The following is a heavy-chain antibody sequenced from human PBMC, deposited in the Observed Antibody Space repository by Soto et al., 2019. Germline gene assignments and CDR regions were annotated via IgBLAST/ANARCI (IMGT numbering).Heavy chain of an antibody. CDR1: GFSFSSDG. CDR2: ISSSGSFM. CDR3: ARDPPTGTTLDWVDS. V-gene: IGHV3-21*01. Sequence: EVQLVESGGGLVKPGGSLRLSCAASGFSFSSDGMAWVRQAPGKGLEWVSSISSSGSFMNYADSVKGRFTISRDNARNSLYLQMSGLKDEDTAVYYCARDPPTGTTLDWVDSWGQGTLVTVSS. J-gene: IGHJ5*01. D-gene: IGHD1-7*01.